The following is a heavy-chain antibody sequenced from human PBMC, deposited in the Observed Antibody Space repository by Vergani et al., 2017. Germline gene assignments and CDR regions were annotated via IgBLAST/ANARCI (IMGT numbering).Heavy chain of an antibody. CDR2: ISSGSSTI. J-gene: IGHJ2*01. D-gene: IGHD6-13*01. CDR3: ARDQKQPRWFFDL. CDR1: GFTFSSYS. V-gene: IGHV3-48*01. Sequence: EVQLLESGGGLVQPGGSLRLSCAASGFTFSSYSMNWVRQAPGKGLEWVSYISSGSSTIYYADSVKGRFTISRDNAKNSLYLQMNSLRAEDTAVYYCARDQKQPRWFFDLWGRGTLVTVSS.